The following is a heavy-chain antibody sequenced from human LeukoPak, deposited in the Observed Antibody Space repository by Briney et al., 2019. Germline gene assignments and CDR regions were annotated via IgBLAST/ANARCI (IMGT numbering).Heavy chain of an antibody. Sequence: ASVKVSCKASGGTFSSYAISWVRQAPGQGLEWMGGIIPIFGTANYAQKFQGRVTITADESTSTAYMELSSLRSEDTAVYYCARDSDIVVVPAANWFDPSGQGTLVTVSS. CDR3: ARDSDIVVVPAANWFDP. CDR2: IIPIFGTA. CDR1: GGTFSSYA. V-gene: IGHV1-69*13. D-gene: IGHD2-2*01. J-gene: IGHJ5*02.